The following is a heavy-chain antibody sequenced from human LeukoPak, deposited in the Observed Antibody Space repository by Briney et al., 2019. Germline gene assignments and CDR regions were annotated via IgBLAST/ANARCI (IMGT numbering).Heavy chain of an antibody. CDR2: IIPIFGTA. CDR1: GGTFSSYA. Sequence: SVKVSCKASGGTFSSYAISWVRQAPGQGLEWMGGIIPIFGTANYAQKFQGRVTITADESTSTAYMELSSLRSEDTAVYYCARDSRSLYYDSSGYYPFWGQGTLVTVSS. D-gene: IGHD3-22*01. J-gene: IGHJ4*02. V-gene: IGHV1-69*01. CDR3: ARDSRSLYYDSSGYYPF.